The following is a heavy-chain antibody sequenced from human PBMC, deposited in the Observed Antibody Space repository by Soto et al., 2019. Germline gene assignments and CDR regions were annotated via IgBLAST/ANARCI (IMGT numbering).Heavy chain of an antibody. Sequence: SVXVACRAPRYPFTSYYINWVRQAPGQGLELMGVINPHGGSTAYAHKFKGRVTLTRDTSAITVYMEVSSLTSEDTAMYYCARSSGGNFGIIIEGTNWFAPWGQGNLVPVSS. CDR1: RYPFTSYY. CDR3: ARSSGGNFGIIIEGTNWFAP. V-gene: IGHV1-46*01. CDR2: INPHGGST. D-gene: IGHD1-26*01. J-gene: IGHJ5*02.